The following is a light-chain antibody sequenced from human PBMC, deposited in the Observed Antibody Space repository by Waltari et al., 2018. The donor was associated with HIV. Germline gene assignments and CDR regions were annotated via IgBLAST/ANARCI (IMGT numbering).Light chain of an antibody. CDR2: LGS. Sequence: EIVMTQSPLSLPVTPGEPASISCRSSQSLLASSGYNYLDWYVQRPGQSPQLLIYLGSDRASGVPDRFSGSGSGTDFTLKISRVEAEDAGVYYCMQALQTPLTFGGGTKVEIK. J-gene: IGKJ4*01. CDR1: QSLLASSGYNY. CDR3: MQALQTPLT. V-gene: IGKV2-28*01.